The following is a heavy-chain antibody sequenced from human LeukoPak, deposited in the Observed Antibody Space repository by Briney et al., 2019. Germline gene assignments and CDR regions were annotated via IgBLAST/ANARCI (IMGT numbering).Heavy chain of an antibody. V-gene: IGHV4-61*02. CDR1: GGSISSGSYY. CDR2: IYTSGST. Sequence: SETLSLTCTVSGGSISSGSYYWSWIRQPAGKGLEWIGRIYTSGSTNYNPSLKSRVTISVDTSKNQLPLKLSSVTAADTAVYYCARAPLMGYCSGGSCSSPNWFDPWGQGTLVTVSS. CDR3: ARAPLMGYCSGGSCSSPNWFDP. J-gene: IGHJ5*02. D-gene: IGHD2-15*01.